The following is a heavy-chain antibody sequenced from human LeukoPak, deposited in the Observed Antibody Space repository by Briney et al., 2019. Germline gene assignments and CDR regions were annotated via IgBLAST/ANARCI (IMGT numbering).Heavy chain of an antibody. CDR1: GGSISSYY. J-gene: IGHJ3*02. CDR3: ARGAVVIALSFDI. CDR2: IYYSGST. D-gene: IGHD2-21*01. V-gene: IGHV4-59*01. Sequence: SETMSLTCTVSGGSISSYYWSWIRQPPGKGLEWIGYIYYSGSTNYNPSLKSRVTISVDTSKNQFSLKLSSVTAADTAVYYCARGAVVIALSFDIWGQGTMVTVSS.